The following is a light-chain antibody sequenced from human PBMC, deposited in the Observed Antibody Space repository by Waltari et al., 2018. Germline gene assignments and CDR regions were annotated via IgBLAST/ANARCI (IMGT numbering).Light chain of an antibody. CDR2: LGS. J-gene: IGKJ3*01. Sequence: IVMTQSPLSLPVTPGDPASISCRSSQSLLHSNGYNYLDWYLQKPGQSPQLLIYLGSNRASGVPDRFRGSGSGTDFTLKISRVEAEDVGVYYCMQALQTPLTFGPGTKVDIK. CDR1: QSLLHSNGYNY. CDR3: MQALQTPLT. V-gene: IGKV2-28*01.